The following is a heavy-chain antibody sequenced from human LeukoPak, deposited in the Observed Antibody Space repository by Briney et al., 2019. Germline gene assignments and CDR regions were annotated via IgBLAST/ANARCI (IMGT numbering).Heavy chain of an antibody. CDR2: ISGSGTNT. D-gene: IGHD2-2*01. Sequence: PGGSLRLSCAASGFTFSSYEMNWVRQAPGKGLEWGSVISGSGTNTYYADSVKGRFTISRDNSKNTLYLQMNSLRAEDTALYYCVKHSAPVLAAARFDYWGQGNPVTVSS. CDR3: VKHSAPVLAAARFDY. V-gene: IGHV3-23*01. CDR1: GFTFSSYE. J-gene: IGHJ4*02.